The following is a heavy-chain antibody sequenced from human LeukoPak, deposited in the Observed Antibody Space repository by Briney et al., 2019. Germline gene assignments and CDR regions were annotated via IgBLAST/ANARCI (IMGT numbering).Heavy chain of an antibody. J-gene: IGHJ5*02. CDR2: INHSGST. V-gene: IGHV4-34*01. CDR3: ARGTYSSSWYIWFDP. CDR1: GGSFSGYY. D-gene: IGHD6-13*01. Sequence: SETLSLTCAVYGGSFSGYYWSWIRQPPGKGLEWIGEINHSGSTNYNPSLKSRVTISVVTSKNQFSLKLSSVTAADTAVYYCARGTYSSSWYIWFDPWGQGTLVTVSS.